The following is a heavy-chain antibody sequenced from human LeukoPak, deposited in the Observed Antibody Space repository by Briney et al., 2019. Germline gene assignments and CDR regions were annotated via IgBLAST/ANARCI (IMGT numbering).Heavy chain of an antibody. CDR2: IYYSGST. V-gene: IGHV4-59*01. Sequence: PSETLSLTCTVSGGSISNYYWSWIRQPPGKGLEWIGYIYYSGSTNYNPSLKSRVTISVDTSKNQFSLELNSVTATDTAVYYCARGRNNAWKTDYWGQGTLVTVSS. CDR1: GGSISNYY. D-gene: IGHD2-8*01. J-gene: IGHJ4*02. CDR3: ARGRNNAWKTDY.